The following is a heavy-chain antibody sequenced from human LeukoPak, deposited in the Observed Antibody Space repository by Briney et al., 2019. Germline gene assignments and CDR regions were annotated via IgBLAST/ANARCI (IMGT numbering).Heavy chain of an antibody. CDR1: GGSISSSHYY. V-gene: IGHV4-39*01. J-gene: IGHJ6*03. CDR2: IYYSGTT. CDR3: ARQSSDYYYYYIDV. Sequence: SETLSLTCTVSGGSISSSHYYWGWIRQPQGKGLEWIVSIYYSGTTYHNPSLESRVTIYDDTSNNHFSLMLTSVPAADTAVYYCARQSSDYYYYYIDVWGEGTTVSVSS.